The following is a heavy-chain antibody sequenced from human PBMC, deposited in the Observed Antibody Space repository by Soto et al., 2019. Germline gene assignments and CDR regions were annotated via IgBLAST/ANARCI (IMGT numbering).Heavy chain of an antibody. Sequence: QVQLVQSGAEVKKPGASVKVSCKASGYTFTSYDINWVRQATGQGLEWMGWMNPNSGNTGYAQKFQGRVTMTRNTSISTAYMELSSLRSEDTAVYYCVVCPDPGDWFDPWGQGTLVTVSS. CDR2: MNPNSGNT. J-gene: IGHJ5*02. CDR1: GYTFTSYD. D-gene: IGHD2-2*01. CDR3: VVCPDPGDWFDP. V-gene: IGHV1-8*01.